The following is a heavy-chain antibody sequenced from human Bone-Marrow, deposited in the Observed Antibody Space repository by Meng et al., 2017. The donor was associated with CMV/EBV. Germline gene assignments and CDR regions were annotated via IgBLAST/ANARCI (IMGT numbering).Heavy chain of an antibody. D-gene: IGHD3-10*01. J-gene: IGHJ6*01. CDR2: ISSSGSTI. Sequence: GGSLRLSCAASGFTFSSYEMNWVRQAPGKGLEWVSYISSSGSTIYYADSVKGRFTISRDNSKNTLYLQMNSLRAEDTAVYYCARDEMVRGVMGYGMDVWGQGTTVTGSS. CDR1: GFTFSSYE. CDR3: ARDEMVRGVMGYGMDV. V-gene: IGHV3-48*03.